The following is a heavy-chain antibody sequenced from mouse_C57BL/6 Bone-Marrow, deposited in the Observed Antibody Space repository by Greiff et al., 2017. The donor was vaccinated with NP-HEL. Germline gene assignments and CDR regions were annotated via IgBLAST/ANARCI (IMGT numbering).Heavy chain of an antibody. V-gene: IGHV1-50*01. CDR1: GYTFTSYW. Sequence: QVQLQQPGAELVKPGASVKLSCKASGYTFTSYWMQWVKQRPGQGLEWIGEIDPSDSYTNYNQKFKGKATLTVDTSSSTAYMQLSSLTSEDSAVYYCARLGLLDYWGQGTTLTVSS. CDR3: ARLGLLDY. J-gene: IGHJ2*01. CDR2: IDPSDSYT. D-gene: IGHD3-1*01.